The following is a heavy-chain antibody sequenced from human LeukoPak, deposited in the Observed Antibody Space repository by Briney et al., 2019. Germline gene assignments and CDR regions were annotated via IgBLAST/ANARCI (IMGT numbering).Heavy chain of an antibody. CDR1: GDSVSSNSAA. J-gene: IGHJ4*02. CDR3: ARSNSNYGSSTFDY. Sequence: SQTLSLTYAISGDSVSSNSAAWNWIRQSPSRGLEWLGRTYYRSKWYNDYAVSVKSRITIDPDTSKNQFSLQLNSVTPEDTAVYYCARSNSNYGSSTFDYWGQGTLVTVSS. D-gene: IGHD4-11*01. V-gene: IGHV6-1*01. CDR2: TYYRSKWYN.